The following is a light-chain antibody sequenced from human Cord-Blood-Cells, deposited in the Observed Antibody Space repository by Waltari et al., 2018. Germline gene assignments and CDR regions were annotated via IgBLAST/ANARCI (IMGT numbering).Light chain of an antibody. J-gene: IGLJ3*02. CDR3: QSYDSSNWV. CDR1: SGSIASNY. V-gene: IGLV6-57*01. CDR2: EDN. Sequence: SESPGKTVTISCTRSSGSIASNYVQWYQQRPGSSPTTVIYEDNQRPSGVPDRFSGSIDSSSNSVSLTISGLKTEDEADYYCQSYDSSNWVFGGGTKLTVL.